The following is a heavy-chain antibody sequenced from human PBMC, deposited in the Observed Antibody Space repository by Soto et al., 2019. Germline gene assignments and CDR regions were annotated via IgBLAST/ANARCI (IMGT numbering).Heavy chain of an antibody. CDR2: IYYSGST. D-gene: IGHD6-19*01. CDR1: GGSISSSSYY. V-gene: IGHV4-39*01. J-gene: IGHJ2*01. CDR3: ARHRGSGWYRYFDL. Sequence: QLQLQESGPGLVKPSETLSLTCTVSGGSISSSSYYWGWIRQPPGKGLEWIGSIYYSGSTYYNPSLKSRVTLSVDTSKNQFSLKLSSVTAADTAVYCCARHRGSGWYRYFDLWGRGTLVTVSS.